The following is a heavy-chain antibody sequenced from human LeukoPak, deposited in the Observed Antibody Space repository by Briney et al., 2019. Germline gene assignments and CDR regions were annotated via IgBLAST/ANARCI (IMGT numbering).Heavy chain of an antibody. D-gene: IGHD2-15*01. CDR1: GFIFSCAW. CDR3: SAARDY. CDR2: IKSKTDGGTT. J-gene: IGHJ4*02. V-gene: IGHV3-15*01. Sequence: GGSLRLSCAASGFIFSCAWMTWVGQALGKGLECVGRIKSKTDGGTTDYAAPVKGRFTISRDDSKNTLYLQMNSLQIEDTAVYYCSAARDYWGQGTLVTVSS.